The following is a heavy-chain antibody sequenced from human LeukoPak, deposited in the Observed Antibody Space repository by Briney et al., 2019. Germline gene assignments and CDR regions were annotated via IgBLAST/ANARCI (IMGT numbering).Heavy chain of an antibody. CDR3: AKALWGDSSEGSAFDI. CDR1: GFTISSYA. Sequence: GGSLRLSCAASGFTISSYAMSWVRQAPGKGLEWVSAISGSGGSTYYADSVKGRFTISRDNSKNTVYLQMNRLSAEDTAVYYCAKALWGDSSEGSAFDIWGQGTMVTVSS. D-gene: IGHD3-22*01. CDR2: ISGSGGST. J-gene: IGHJ3*02. V-gene: IGHV3-23*01.